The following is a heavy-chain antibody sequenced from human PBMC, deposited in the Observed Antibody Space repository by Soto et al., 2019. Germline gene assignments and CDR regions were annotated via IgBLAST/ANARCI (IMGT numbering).Heavy chain of an antibody. Sequence: ASVKVSCKASGYTFTSYGISWVRQAPGQGLEWMGWISAYNGNTNYAQKLQGRVTMTTDTSTSTAYMELRSLRSDDTAVYYCARVGYCSGGSCYGSGTQGAHWGQGTLVTVSS. CDR1: GYTFTSYG. V-gene: IGHV1-18*01. J-gene: IGHJ4*02. D-gene: IGHD2-15*01. CDR3: ARVGYCSGGSCYGSGTQGAH. CDR2: ISAYNGNT.